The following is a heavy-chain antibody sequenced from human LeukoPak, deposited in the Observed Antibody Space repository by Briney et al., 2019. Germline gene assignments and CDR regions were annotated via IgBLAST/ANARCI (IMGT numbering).Heavy chain of an antibody. J-gene: IGHJ1*01. CDR1: GGSFSGYY. V-gene: IGHV4-34*01. CDR2: INHSGST. CDR3: ARLRAA. Sequence: PSETLSLTCAVYGGSFSGYYWSWIRQPPGKGLEWIGEINHSGSTNYNPSLKRRVTISVDTSKNQFSLKLSSVTAADTAVYYCARLRAAWGQGTLVTVSS. D-gene: IGHD6-13*01.